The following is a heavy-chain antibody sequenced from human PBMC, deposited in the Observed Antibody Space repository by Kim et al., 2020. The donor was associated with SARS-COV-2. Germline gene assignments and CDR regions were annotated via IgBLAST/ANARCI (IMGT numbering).Heavy chain of an antibody. CDR2: T. CDR3: AKISLVGATLS. V-gene: IGHV3-23*01. J-gene: IGHJ4*02. Sequence: TYYAEAVKGRFTSSRDNSKITLYLQMNSLRAEDTAVYYCAKISLVGATLSWGQGTLVTVSS. D-gene: IGHD1-26*01.